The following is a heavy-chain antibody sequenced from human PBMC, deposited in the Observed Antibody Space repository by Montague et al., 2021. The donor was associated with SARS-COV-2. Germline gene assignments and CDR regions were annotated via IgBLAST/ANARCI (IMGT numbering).Heavy chain of an antibody. CDR2: IYYSGST. J-gene: IGHJ6*02. CDR1: GGSISSSSYY. CDR3: ARDYGDYGSGYYYGMDV. Sequence: SENLSLTCTVSGGSISSSSYYWGWLRQPPGKGLEWIGSIYYSGSTYYNPSLKSRVTISVDTSKNQFSLKLSSVTAADTAVYYCARDYGDYGSGYYYGMDVWGQGTTVTVSS. V-gene: IGHV4-39*07. D-gene: IGHD4-17*01.